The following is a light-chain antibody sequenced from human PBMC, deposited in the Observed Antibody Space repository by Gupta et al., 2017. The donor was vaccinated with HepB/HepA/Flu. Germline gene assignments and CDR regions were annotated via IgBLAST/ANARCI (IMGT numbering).Light chain of an antibody. V-gene: IGLV1-44*01. Sequence: QSVLTQPPSASATPGQRVTIPCSGSSSNIGSNTVNWYQQLPGTAPKLLIYSNNQRPSGVPDRFSGSKSGTSTSLAISGLQSEDEADYYCAAWDDSLNGHWVFGGGTKLTVL. CDR3: AAWDDSLNGHWV. CDR1: SSNIGSNT. J-gene: IGLJ3*02. CDR2: SNN.